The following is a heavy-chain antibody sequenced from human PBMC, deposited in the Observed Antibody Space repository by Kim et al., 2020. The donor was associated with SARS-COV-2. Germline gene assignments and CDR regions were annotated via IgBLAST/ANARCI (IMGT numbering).Heavy chain of an antibody. CDR1: GFTLDRYG. D-gene: IGHD4-17*01. CDR3: ARISFGDAPGY. CDR2: ISYDEKNK. V-gene: IGHV3-33*05. Sequence: GGSLILSCAVSGFTLDRYGMHWVRQAPGKALEWVAVISYDEKNKYYGDSVKGRFTISRDTSKNILFLQMNSLRAEDTATYYCARISFGDAPGYWGQGTQVIVSS. J-gene: IGHJ4*02.